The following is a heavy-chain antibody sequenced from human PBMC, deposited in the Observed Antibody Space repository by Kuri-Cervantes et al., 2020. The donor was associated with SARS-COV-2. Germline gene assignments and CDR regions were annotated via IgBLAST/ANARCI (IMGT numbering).Heavy chain of an antibody. CDR3: ASPGIAAANYYYYGMDV. CDR2: IIPIFGTA. Sequence: SVKVSCKASGDTLNTDAISWVRQAPGQGLEWMGGIIPIFGTANYAQKFQGRVTITADESTSTAYMELSSLRSEDTAVYYCASPGIAAANYYYYGMDVWGQGTTVTVSS. V-gene: IGHV1-69*13. J-gene: IGHJ6*02. CDR1: GDTLNTDA. D-gene: IGHD6-13*01.